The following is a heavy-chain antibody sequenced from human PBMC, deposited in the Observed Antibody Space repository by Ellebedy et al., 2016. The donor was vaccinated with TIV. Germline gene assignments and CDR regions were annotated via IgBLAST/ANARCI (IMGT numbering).Heavy chain of an antibody. J-gene: IGHJ4*02. V-gene: IGHV4-34*01. CDR3: ARGWGSGNPSY. CDR1: GGSFSGYF. CDR2: INHSGST. Sequence: MPSETLSLTCAVYGGSFSGYFWSWIRQPPGKGLEWIGEINHSGSTNYNSSLKSRVTISVDTSKNQFSLKLTSVTAADTAVYYCARGWGSGNPSYWGQGALVTVSS. D-gene: IGHD3-10*01.